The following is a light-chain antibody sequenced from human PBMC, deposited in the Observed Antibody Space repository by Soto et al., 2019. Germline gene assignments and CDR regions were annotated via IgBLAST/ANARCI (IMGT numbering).Light chain of an antibody. CDR2: GAS. CDR1: QSVSSSY. J-gene: IGKJ2*01. Sequence: EIVLTQSPGTLSLSPGERATLSCRASQSVSSSYLAWYQQKPGQAPRLLIHGASSRATGIPDRFSGSGSGTDVTLTISRLEPEDFAVYYCQQYGSSVYTFGQGTKLEIK. V-gene: IGKV3-20*01. CDR3: QQYGSSVYT.